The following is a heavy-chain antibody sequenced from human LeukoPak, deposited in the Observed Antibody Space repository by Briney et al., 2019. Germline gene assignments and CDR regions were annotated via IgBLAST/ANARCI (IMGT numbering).Heavy chain of an antibody. CDR1: GGSISSGSYY. CDR2: IYTSGST. J-gene: IGHJ4*02. V-gene: IGHV4-61*02. Sequence: PSQTLSLTCTVSGGSISSGSYYWSWIRQPAGKGLEWIGRIYTSGSTNYNPSLKSRVTISVDTSKNQFSLKLSSVTAADTAVYYCRRYYYDSSGYSPFDYWGQGTLVTVSS. D-gene: IGHD3-22*01. CDR3: RRYYYDSSGYSPFDY.